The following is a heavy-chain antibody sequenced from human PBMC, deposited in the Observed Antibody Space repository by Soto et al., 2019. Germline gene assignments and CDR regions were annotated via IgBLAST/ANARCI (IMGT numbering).Heavy chain of an antibody. CDR2: VNHSGGI. CDR1: GGCFSGYY. CDR3: AGRNGYYSGIDY. Sequence: QVQLQQWGAGLLKPSETLSLTCVVYGGCFSGYYWSWIRQPPGKGLEWFGEVNHSGGIDYNPSLKSRVTISVDKSKNQFSLKLSSVTAADTDVYYCAGRNGYYSGIDYWGQGTLVTVSS. J-gene: IGHJ4*02. D-gene: IGHD3-22*01. V-gene: IGHV4-34*02.